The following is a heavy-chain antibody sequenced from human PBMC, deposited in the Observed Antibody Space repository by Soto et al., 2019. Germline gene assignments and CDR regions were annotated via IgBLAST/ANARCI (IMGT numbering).Heavy chain of an antibody. CDR3: ARGRGRYCSSTSCPNWFDP. CDR2: MNPNSGNT. D-gene: IGHD2-2*01. J-gene: IGHJ5*02. Sequence: ASVKVSCKASGYTFTSYDINWVRQATGQGLEWMGWMNPNSGNTGYAQKFQGRVTMTRNTSISTAYMELSSLRSEDTAVYYCARGRGRYCSSTSCPNWFDPWGQGTLVTVSS. CDR1: GYTFTSYD. V-gene: IGHV1-8*01.